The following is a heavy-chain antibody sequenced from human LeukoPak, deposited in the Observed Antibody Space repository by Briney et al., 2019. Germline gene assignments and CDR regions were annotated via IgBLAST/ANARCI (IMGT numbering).Heavy chain of an antibody. D-gene: IGHD2-2*02. CDR2: ISGSGGST. Sequence: GGSLRLSCAASGFTFSSYGMSWVRQAPGKGLEWVSAISGSGGSTYYADSVKGRFTISRDNSKNTLYLQMNSLRAEDTAVYYCATQPEYCSSTSCYTVYDYWGQGTLVTVSS. V-gene: IGHV3-23*01. CDR3: ATQPEYCSSTSCYTVYDY. J-gene: IGHJ4*02. CDR1: GFTFSSYG.